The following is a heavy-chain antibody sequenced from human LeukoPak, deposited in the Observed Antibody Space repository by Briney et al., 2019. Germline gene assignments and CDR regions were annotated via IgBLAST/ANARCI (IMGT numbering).Heavy chain of an antibody. V-gene: IGHV3-21*01. CDR2: ISSSSSYI. Sequence: GGSLRPSCAASGFTFSSYSMNWVRQAPGKGLEWVSSISSSSSYIYYADSVKGRFTLSRDNAKNSLYLQMNSLRAEDTAVYYCARELRFLEWLLFDPWGQGTLVTVSS. CDR1: GFTFSSYS. J-gene: IGHJ5*02. CDR3: ARELRFLEWLLFDP. D-gene: IGHD3-3*01.